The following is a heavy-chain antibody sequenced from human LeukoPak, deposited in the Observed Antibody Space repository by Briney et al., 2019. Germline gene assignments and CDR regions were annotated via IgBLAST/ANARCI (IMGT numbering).Heavy chain of an antibody. V-gene: IGHV3-21*01. D-gene: IGHD3-9*01. CDR1: GFTFSSYS. CDR3: ARDRGRGYYDILTGYSPNFDY. J-gene: IGHJ4*02. CDR2: ISSSSSYI. Sequence: GGSLRLSCAASGFTFSSYSMNWVRQAPGKGLEGVSSISSSSSYIYYADSVKGRFTISRDNAKNSLYLQMNSLRAEDTAVYYCARDRGRGYYDILTGYSPNFDYWGQGTLVTVSS.